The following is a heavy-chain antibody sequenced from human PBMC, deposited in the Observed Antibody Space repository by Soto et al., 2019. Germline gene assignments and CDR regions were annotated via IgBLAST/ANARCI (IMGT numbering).Heavy chain of an antibody. Sequence: SETLSLTCTVSGGSLSSFYWSWIRQPPGKGLEWIGYIYYSGSTNYNPSLKSRVTISVDTSKNQFSLKLSSVTAADTAVYYCARDRRGRYGSGSYSLDVWGQGTTVTVSS. J-gene: IGHJ6*02. CDR1: GGSLSSFY. CDR3: ARDRRGRYGSGSYSLDV. D-gene: IGHD3-10*01. CDR2: IYYSGST. V-gene: IGHV4-59*01.